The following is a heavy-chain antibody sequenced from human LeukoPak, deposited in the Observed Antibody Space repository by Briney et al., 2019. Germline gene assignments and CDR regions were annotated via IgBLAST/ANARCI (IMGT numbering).Heavy chain of an antibody. V-gene: IGHV3-23*01. CDR3: ASHVGTGVVGATGVYFDY. CDR2: ISGSGGST. Sequence: GGSLRLSCAASGFTFSSYAMSWVRQAPGKGLEWVSAISGSGGSTYYADSVKGRFTISRDNSKNTLYLQMNSLRAEDTAVYYCASHVGTGVVGATGVYFDYWGQGTLVTVSS. CDR1: GFTFSSYA. J-gene: IGHJ4*02. D-gene: IGHD1-26*01.